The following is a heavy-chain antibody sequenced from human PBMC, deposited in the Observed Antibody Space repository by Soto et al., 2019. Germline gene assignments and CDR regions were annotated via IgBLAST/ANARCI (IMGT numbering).Heavy chain of an antibody. CDR2: INHSGST. CDR1: GGSFSGYY. D-gene: IGHD3-9*01. CDR3: ARAGDYYDILTGYYPFDP. V-gene: IGHV4-34*01. Sequence: SETLSLTCAVYGGSFSGYYWSWIRQPPGKGLEWTGEINHSGSTNYNPSLKSRVTISVDTSKNQFSLKLSSVTAADTAVYYCARAGDYYDILTGYYPFDPWGQGTLVTVSS. J-gene: IGHJ5*02.